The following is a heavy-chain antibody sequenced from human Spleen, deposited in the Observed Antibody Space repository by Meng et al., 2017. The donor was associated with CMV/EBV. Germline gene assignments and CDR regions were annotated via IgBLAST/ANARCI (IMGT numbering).Heavy chain of an antibody. J-gene: IGHJ4*02. D-gene: IGHD3-22*01. V-gene: IGHV4-34*01. Sequence: GYYWSWIRQPPGKGLEWIGEINHSGSTNYIPSLKRRVTISVDTSKNQFSLKLSSVTAADTAVYYCARGRGTEGRYYYDSSGYRLDYWGQGTLVTVSS. CDR1: GYY. CDR2: INHSGST. CDR3: ARGRGTEGRYYYDSSGYRLDY.